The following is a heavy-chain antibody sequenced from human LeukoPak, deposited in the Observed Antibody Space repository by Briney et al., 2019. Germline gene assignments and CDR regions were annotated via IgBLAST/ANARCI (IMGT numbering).Heavy chain of an antibody. Sequence: GRSLRLSCAASSFTFTDHAMHWVRQPPGKCLEWVSCITWNSGNIVYADSVKGRFTISRDNAKNSLYLQMNSLRAEDMALYYCAKDWGNGYSYGGLDYWGQGTLVTVSS. CDR3: AKDWGNGYSYGGLDY. CDR1: SFTFTDHA. V-gene: IGHV3-9*03. D-gene: IGHD5-18*01. J-gene: IGHJ4*02. CDR2: ITWNSGNI.